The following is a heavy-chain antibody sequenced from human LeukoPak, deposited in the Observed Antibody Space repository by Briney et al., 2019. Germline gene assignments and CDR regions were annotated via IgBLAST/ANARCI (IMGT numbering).Heavy chain of an antibody. V-gene: IGHV4-59*01. J-gene: IGHJ4*02. CDR3: ARGDYFGSGLGD. Sequence: SETLSLTCTVSGGSISSYYWGWIRQPPGKGLEWIGYIYYTGSTNCDPSLRSRVTISVDSSKNQFSLKVNSVTAADTAVYYCARGDYFGSGLGDWGQGTLVTVSS. D-gene: IGHD3-10*01. CDR1: GGSISSYY. CDR2: IYYTGST.